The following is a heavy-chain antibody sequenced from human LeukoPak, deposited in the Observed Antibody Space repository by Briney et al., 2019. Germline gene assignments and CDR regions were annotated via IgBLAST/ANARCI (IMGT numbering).Heavy chain of an antibody. CDR3: ARIHGSGSPWYPIDY. Sequence: SETLSLTSTVAGGSISSYYWSWIRQPPGKGLEWIGYIYYSGSTNYNPSLKSRVTISVDTSKNQFSLKLSSVTAADTAVYYCARIHGSGSPWYPIDYWGQGTLVTVSS. CDR1: GGSISSYY. D-gene: IGHD3-10*01. CDR2: IYYSGST. V-gene: IGHV4-59*01. J-gene: IGHJ4*02.